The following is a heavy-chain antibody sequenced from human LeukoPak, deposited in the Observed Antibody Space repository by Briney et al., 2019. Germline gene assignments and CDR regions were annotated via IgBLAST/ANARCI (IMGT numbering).Heavy chain of an antibody. CDR3: ARERYMGYDFWSGYYTYYYFDY. Sequence: PSQTLSLTCTVSGGSISSGSYYWSWIRQPAGKGLEWIGRIDTSGSTNYNPSLKSRVTISVDTSKNQFSLKLSSVTAADTAVYYCARERYMGYDFWSGYYTYYYFDYWGQGTLVTVSS. J-gene: IGHJ4*02. V-gene: IGHV4-61*02. CDR2: IDTSGST. D-gene: IGHD3-3*01. CDR1: GGSISSGSYY.